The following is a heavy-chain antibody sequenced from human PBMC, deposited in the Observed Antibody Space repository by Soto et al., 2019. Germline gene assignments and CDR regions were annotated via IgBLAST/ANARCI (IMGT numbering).Heavy chain of an antibody. CDR2: IIPIFGTA. CDR1: GGTFSSYA. CDR3: ARVPSYDSSGPLDY. Sequence: SVKVSCKASGGTFSSYAISWVRQAPGQGLEWMGGIIPIFGTANYAQKFQGRVTITADESTSTAYMELSSLRSEDTAVYYCARVPSYDSSGPLDYWGQGTLVTVSS. D-gene: IGHD3-22*01. V-gene: IGHV1-69*13. J-gene: IGHJ4*02.